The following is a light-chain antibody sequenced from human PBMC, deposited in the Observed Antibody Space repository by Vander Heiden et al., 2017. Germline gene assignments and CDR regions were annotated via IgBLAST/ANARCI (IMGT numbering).Light chain of an antibody. V-gene: IGLV3-10*01. Sequence: SSELTQPPSVSVSPGQTPRIPCPGDACPKKYSYWYQQKSVQAPVLVIYEDSKRPSGIPERFSGSSSGTMATLTISGAQGEEEADYYCYSTDSSGNHRVFGGGTKLTVL. J-gene: IGLJ3*02. CDR1: ACPKKY. CDR3: YSTDSSGNHRV. CDR2: EDS.